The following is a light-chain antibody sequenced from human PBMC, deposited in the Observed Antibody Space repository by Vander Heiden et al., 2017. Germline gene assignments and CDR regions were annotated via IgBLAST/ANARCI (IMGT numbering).Light chain of an antibody. Sequence: EIVMTQSPAPLSVSPGERATLSCRASSSVSSNFAWYQQKPGHAPRLLIYGASTRATGTPARFSGSGSGTEFTLTISSRQSEDFAVYYCQQQNNWPFYTFGQGTKLEIK. CDR1: SSVSSN. CDR3: QQQNNWPFYT. J-gene: IGKJ2*01. V-gene: IGKV3-15*01. CDR2: GAS.